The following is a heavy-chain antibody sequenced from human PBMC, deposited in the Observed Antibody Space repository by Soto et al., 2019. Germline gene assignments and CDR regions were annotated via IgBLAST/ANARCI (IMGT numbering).Heavy chain of an antibody. CDR1: GFSVSSDY. CDR3: TRAGSDPGNFYISNYYAMDV. CDR2: IYSGGDT. J-gene: IGHJ6*02. D-gene: IGHD3-10*01. V-gene: IGHV3-53*01. Sequence: SPRLSCAASGFSVSSDYRSWVRQAPGKGLEWVSLIYSGGDTYYADSVKGRFTISRDISSNTIYLHMTSLRADDTAIYYCTRAGSDPGNFYISNYYAMDVWGRGTTVTSP.